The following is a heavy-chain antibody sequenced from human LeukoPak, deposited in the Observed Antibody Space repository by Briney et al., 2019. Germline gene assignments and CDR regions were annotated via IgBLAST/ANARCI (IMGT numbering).Heavy chain of an antibody. D-gene: IGHD5-12*01. CDR1: GFIFSTYG. Sequence: GGSLRLSCAASGFIFSTYGLHWVRQAPGKGLEWVTFIRYDGNYKYYADSVKGRFTISRDNSKNTLYLQMNSLRADDTAVYYCAKAAEWLRSPFDYWGQGTLVTVSS. V-gene: IGHV3-30*02. J-gene: IGHJ4*02. CDR3: AKAAEWLRSPFDY. CDR2: IRYDGNYK.